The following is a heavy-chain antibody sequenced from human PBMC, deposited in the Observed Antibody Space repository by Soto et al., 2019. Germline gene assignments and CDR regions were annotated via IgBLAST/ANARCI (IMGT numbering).Heavy chain of an antibody. D-gene: IGHD3-22*01. CDR2: INSDGSST. J-gene: IGHJ4*02. Sequence: GGSLRLSCAASGFTFSTYWMHWVRQAPGKGLVWVSRINSDGSSTNYADSVKGRFTISRGNAKNTLYLQMSSLRAEDTAVYYCARSENGNYRGWGQGTLVTVSS. V-gene: IGHV3-74*01. CDR1: GFTFSTYW. CDR3: ARSENGNYRG.